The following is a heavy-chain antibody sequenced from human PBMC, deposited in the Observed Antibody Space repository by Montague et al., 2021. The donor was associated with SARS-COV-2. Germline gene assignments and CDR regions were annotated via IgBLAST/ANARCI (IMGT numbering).Heavy chain of an antibody. J-gene: IGHJ2*01. CDR2: IYSSGTT. Sequence: SETLSLTCTVSGGSISSSCYYWGWIRQPPGKGLEWIGRIYSSGTTFYNPSLKSRVTTSVDTSKNQFSLKLSSVTAADTAVYYCASVYAVDYYFDLWGRGTLVTVSS. CDR3: ASVYAVDYYFDL. V-gene: IGHV4-39*07. D-gene: IGHD2-8*01. CDR1: GGSISSSCYY.